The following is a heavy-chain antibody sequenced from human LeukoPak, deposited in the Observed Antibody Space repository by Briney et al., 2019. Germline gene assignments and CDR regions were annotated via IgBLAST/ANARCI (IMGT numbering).Heavy chain of an antibody. CDR2: ISGSGGST. Sequence: GGSLRLSCAASGFTFSSYAMSWVRQAPGKGLEWVSAISGSGGSTYYADSVKGRFTISRDNSKNTLYLQMNSLRAEDTAVYYCAKDREVRGVISTLFDYWGQGTLVTVSS. CDR3: AKDREVRGVISTLFDY. CDR1: GFTFSSYA. D-gene: IGHD3-10*01. J-gene: IGHJ4*02. V-gene: IGHV3-23*01.